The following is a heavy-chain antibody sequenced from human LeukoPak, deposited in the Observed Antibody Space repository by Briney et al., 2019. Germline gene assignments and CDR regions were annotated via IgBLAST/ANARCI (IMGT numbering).Heavy chain of an antibody. CDR3: ARHGPNRDYYYMDV. J-gene: IGHJ6*03. D-gene: IGHD3-16*01. V-gene: IGHV4-39*01. Sequence: TSETLSLTCTVSGGSISSSNYYRGWIRQPPGKGLEWIGSIYYSGSTYYNPSLKSRVTISVDTSKNQFSLKLTSVTAADTAVYYCARHGPNRDYYYMDVWGKGTTVTVSS. CDR2: IYYSGST. CDR1: GGSISSSNYY.